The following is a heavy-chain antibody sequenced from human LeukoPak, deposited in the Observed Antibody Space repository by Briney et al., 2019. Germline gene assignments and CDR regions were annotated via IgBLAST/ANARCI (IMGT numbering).Heavy chain of an antibody. D-gene: IGHD6-13*01. CDR3: ARGRGQAAAGTYYYYYMDV. V-gene: IGHV4-4*07. CDR2: IYTSGST. J-gene: IGHJ6*03. CDR1: GGSISSYY. Sequence: SETLSLTCTVSGGSISSYYWSWIRQPAGKGLEWIGRIYTSGSTNYNPSLKSRVTMSVDTPKNQFSLKLSSVTAADTAVYYCARGRGQAAAGTYYYYYMDVWGKGTTVTVSS.